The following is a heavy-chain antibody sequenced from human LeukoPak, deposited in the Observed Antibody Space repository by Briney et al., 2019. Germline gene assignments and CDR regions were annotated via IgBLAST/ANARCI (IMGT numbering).Heavy chain of an antibody. D-gene: IGHD3-10*01. CDR1: GFTFNNYV. CDR3: VATRVCGGVLLRPNCLYFEN. J-gene: IGHJ4*02. Sequence: TGGSLRFSCAASGFTFNNYVMSWVRQAPGKGLEWVSGIDYSGGNTNYADSVLGRFTVSRDNSKNTLYLQMNSLRAEDTAVYYCVATRVCGGVLLRPNCLYFENWGQGTLVTVSS. V-gene: IGHV3-23*01. CDR2: IDYSGGNT.